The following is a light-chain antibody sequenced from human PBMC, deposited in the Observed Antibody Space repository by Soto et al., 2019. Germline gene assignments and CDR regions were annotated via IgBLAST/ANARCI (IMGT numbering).Light chain of an antibody. V-gene: IGKV3-20*01. Sequence: EIVLTQSPGTLSLSPGERATLSCRASQSVNNNYLAWYQQKPGQPPRLLIYDASRRATGIPDRFSGSGSGTDFTLTISRLEPEDFAVFYCQQYDTSPFTFGPGTKVDIK. J-gene: IGKJ3*01. CDR2: DAS. CDR3: QQYDTSPFT. CDR1: QSVNNNY.